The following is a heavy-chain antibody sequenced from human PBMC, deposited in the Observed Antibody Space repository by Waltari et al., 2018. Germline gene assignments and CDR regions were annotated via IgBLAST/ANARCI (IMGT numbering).Heavy chain of an antibody. CDR2: IRAYNGNT. D-gene: IGHD6-19*01. CDR1: GYTFTSYG. CDR3: ARGVGSGWSYYYYYYMDG. Sequence: QVQLVQSGAEVKKPGASVKVSCQASGYTFTSYGISWVRQAPGQGLEWMGWIRAYNGNTNYAQKLQGIVTMTTDTSTSTAYMELRSLRSDDTAVYYCARGVGSGWSYYYYYYMDGWGKGTTVTVSS. V-gene: IGHV1-18*01. J-gene: IGHJ6*03.